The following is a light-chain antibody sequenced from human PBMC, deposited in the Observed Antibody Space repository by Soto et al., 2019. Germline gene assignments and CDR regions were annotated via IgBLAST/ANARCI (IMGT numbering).Light chain of an antibody. Sequence: QSVLTQPPSASGTPGQRVTISCSGSSSNIGSNTVNWYQQLPGTAPKLLIYSDNQRPSGVPDRFSGSKSGTSASLAISGLQSEDEADYYCAAWDDSLNGSNWVFGGGTKPTVL. CDR2: SDN. V-gene: IGLV1-44*01. J-gene: IGLJ3*02. CDR3: AAWDDSLNGSNWV. CDR1: SSNIGSNT.